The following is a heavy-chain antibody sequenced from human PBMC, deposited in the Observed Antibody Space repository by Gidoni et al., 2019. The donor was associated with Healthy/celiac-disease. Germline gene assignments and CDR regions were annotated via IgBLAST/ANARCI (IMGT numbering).Heavy chain of an antibody. CDR1: GFTFSSYA. CDR3: ARAKGGYSGFYGFDY. CDR2: ISYYGSNK. J-gene: IGHJ4*02. V-gene: IGHV3-30*04. Sequence: QVQLVESGGGVVQPGRSLRLSCAASGFTFSSYAMHWVRQAPGKGLEWVAVISYYGSNKYYADSVKGRFTISRDNSKNTLYLQMNSLRAEDTAVYYCARAKGGYSGFYGFDYWGQGTLVTVSS. D-gene: IGHD5-12*01.